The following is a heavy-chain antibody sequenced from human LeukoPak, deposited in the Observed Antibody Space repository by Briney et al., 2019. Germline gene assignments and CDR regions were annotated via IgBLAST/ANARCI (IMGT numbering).Heavy chain of an antibody. D-gene: IGHD3-10*01. Sequence: SSETLSLTCTVSGGSISSSSYYWGWIRQPPGKGLEWIGSIYYSGSTYYNPSLKSRVTISVDTSKNQFSLKLSSVTAADTAVYYCARDREFKGFAFDIWGQGTMVTVSS. V-gene: IGHV4-39*07. CDR2: IYYSGST. CDR1: GGSISSSSYY. CDR3: ARDREFKGFAFDI. J-gene: IGHJ3*02.